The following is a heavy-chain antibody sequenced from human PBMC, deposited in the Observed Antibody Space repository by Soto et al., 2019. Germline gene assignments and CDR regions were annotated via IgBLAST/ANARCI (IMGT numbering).Heavy chain of an antibody. J-gene: IGHJ6*02. V-gene: IGHV1-69*13. D-gene: IGHD2-2*01. CDR3: ARAVVVPAADYYYYGMDV. Sequence: PVKVSCKASGGTFSSYAISWVRQAPGQGLEWMGGIIPIFGTANYAQKFQGRVTITADESTSTAYMELSSLRSEDTAVYYCARAVVVPAADYYYYGMDVWGQGTTVTVS. CDR2: IIPIFGTA. CDR1: GGTFSSYA.